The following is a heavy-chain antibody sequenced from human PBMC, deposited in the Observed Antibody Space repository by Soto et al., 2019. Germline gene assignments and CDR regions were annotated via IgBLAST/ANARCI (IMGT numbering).Heavy chain of an antibody. D-gene: IGHD3-16*01. CDR3: AKVYGSYDYFDY. CDR2: ISGSGGST. V-gene: IGHV3-23*01. Sequence: SCKASGGTFSSYTISWVRQAPGKGLEWVSAISGSGGSTYYADSVKGRFTISRDNSKNTLYLQMNSLRAEDTAVYYCAKVYGSYDYFDYWGQGTLVTVSS. J-gene: IGHJ4*02. CDR1: GGTFSSYT.